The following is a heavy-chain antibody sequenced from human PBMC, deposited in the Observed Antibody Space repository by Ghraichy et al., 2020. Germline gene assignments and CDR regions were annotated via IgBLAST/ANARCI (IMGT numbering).Heavy chain of an antibody. V-gene: IGHV3-30*02. D-gene: IGHD2-2*01. CDR2: IRYDGSNT. Sequence: GESLNISCVASGFTFNAFGMHWVRQAPGKGLEWVAFIRYDGSNTYYGDSAKGRYTVSRDNSKNMLYLQINSLRPEDTAVYYCAKESCSTTNCLSYYYYAMDVWGRGTAVTVAS. CDR1: GFTFNAFG. CDR3: AKESCSTTNCLSYYYYAMDV. J-gene: IGHJ6*02.